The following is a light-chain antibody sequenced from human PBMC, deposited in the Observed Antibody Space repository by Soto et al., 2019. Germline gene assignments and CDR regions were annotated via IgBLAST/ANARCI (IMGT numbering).Light chain of an antibody. J-gene: IGKJ1*01. CDR2: GAS. Sequence: EIVMTQSPATLSVSPGERATLSCRASQSVSNNLAWYQKKPGQAPSLLIYGASTRATGIPARFSGSGSGTEFTLTISSLQSEYFAVYYCQQYNNWWTFGQGTKVEIK. CDR3: QQYNNWWT. CDR1: QSVSNN. V-gene: IGKV3-15*01.